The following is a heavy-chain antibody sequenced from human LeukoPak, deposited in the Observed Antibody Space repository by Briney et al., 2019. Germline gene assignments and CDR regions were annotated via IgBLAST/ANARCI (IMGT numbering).Heavy chain of an antibody. CDR2: MNPNSGNT. CDR1: GYTFTSYD. V-gene: IGHV1-8*01. Sequence: APVKVSCKASGYTFTSYDINWVRQATGQGLEWMGWMNPNSGNTGYAQKFQGRVTMTRNTSIRTSYMELSSLRSEDTAVYYCAIGYCSRTSCSWPSFDYWGQGTLVTVSS. CDR3: AIGYCSRTSCSWPSFDY. D-gene: IGHD2-2*01. J-gene: IGHJ4*02.